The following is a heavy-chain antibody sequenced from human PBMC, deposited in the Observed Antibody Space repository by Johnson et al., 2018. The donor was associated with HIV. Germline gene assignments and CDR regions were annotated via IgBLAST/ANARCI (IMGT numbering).Heavy chain of an antibody. CDR1: GFTLIRTY. Sequence: LPLVESRGGLVQPARSLRLSCAPSGFTLIRTYLRWVPQAPGHGLEWASLIHSAGSTYYADSVKGRFTISRDNSKNTLYLQMNSLRAEDTAVYYCAREDQDAFDIWGQGTMVTVSS. CDR3: AREDQDAFDI. V-gene: IGHV3-66*01. CDR2: IHSAGST. J-gene: IGHJ3*02.